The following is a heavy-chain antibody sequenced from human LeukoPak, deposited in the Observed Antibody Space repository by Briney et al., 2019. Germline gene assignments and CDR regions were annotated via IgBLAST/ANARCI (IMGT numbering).Heavy chain of an antibody. CDR3: AKMSIAAAGNDY. CDR1: GFTFSSYA. V-gene: IGHV3-23*01. CDR2: ISSSGGST. J-gene: IGHJ4*02. D-gene: IGHD6-13*01. Sequence: QAGGSLRLSCGASGFTFSSYAMSWVRQAPGKGLEWVSGISSSGGSTYYADSVKGRFTISRDNSKSTLYLQMNSLRAEDTAVYYCAKMSIAAAGNDYWGQGTLVTVSS.